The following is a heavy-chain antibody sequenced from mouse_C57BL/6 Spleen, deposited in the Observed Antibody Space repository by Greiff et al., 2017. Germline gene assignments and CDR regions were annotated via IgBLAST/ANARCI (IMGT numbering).Heavy chain of an antibody. CDR3: TTGGYVNY. J-gene: IGHJ2*01. CDR1: GFNIKDDY. D-gene: IGHD1-1*02. V-gene: IGHV14-4*01. CDR2: IDPENGDT. Sequence: EVKLQESGAELVRPGASVKLSCTASGFNIKDDYMHWVKQRPEQGLEWIGWIDPENGDTEYASKFQGKATITADTSSNTAYLQLSSLTSEDTAVYYCTTGGYVNYWGQGTTLTVSS.